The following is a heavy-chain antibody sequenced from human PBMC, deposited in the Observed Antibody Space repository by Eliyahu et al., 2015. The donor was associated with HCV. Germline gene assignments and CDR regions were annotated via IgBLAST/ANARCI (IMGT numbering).Heavy chain of an antibody. D-gene: IGHD6-13*01. J-gene: IGHJ5*02. CDR3: AHRPAVAAGRNWFDP. CDR2: IYWDDDK. Sequence: QITLKESGPTLVKPTQTLTLTCSFSGFSLSTSGAGVGWIRQPPGKALEWLAFIYWDDDKRYSPSLKSRLTISKDTSRNQVVLTMTNMDPVDTATYYCAHRPAVAAGRNWFDPWGQGTLVTVSS. V-gene: IGHV2-5*02. CDR1: GFSLSTSGAG.